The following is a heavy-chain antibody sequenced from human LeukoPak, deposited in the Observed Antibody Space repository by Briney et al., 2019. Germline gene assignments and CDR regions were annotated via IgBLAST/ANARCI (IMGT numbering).Heavy chain of an antibody. CDR1: GGSISSYY. J-gene: IGHJ4*02. Sequence: SETLSLTCTVSGGSISSYYWSWIRQPPGRGLEWTGYIYYSGSTNYNPSLKSRVTISVDTPKNQFSLKLSSVTAADTAVYYCARYQRDMVRGVIFDYWGQGTLVTVSS. D-gene: IGHD3-10*01. CDR3: ARYQRDMVRGVIFDY. V-gene: IGHV4-59*01. CDR2: IYYSGST.